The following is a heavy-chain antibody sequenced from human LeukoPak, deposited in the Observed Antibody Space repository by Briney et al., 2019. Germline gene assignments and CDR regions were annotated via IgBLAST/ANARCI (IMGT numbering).Heavy chain of an antibody. Sequence: PGGSLRLSCTASGFTFDNFAMHWVRQAPGKGLEWVAVIFYDGTIYYYADSVKGRFTISRDNAKNSLYLQMNSLRAEDTAVYYCARDTGPRGYWGQGTLVTVSS. D-gene: IGHD1-14*01. J-gene: IGHJ4*02. V-gene: IGHV3-30*04. CDR3: ARDTGPRGY. CDR2: IFYDGTIY. CDR1: GFTFDNFA.